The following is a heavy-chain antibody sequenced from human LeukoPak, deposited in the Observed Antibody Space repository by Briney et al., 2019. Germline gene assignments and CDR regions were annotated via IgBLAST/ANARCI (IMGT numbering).Heavy chain of an antibody. CDR2: IYHSGST. D-gene: IGHD3-22*01. J-gene: IGHJ6*02. V-gene: IGHV4-39*07. CDR3: ARVGLLLPYYYNMDV. Sequence: SETLSLTCTVSGGSISSSFYYWGWIRQPPGKGLEWIGSIYHSGSTYYNPSLKSRVTISVDTSRNQFSLELRSVTAADTAIYYCARVGLLLPYYYNMDVWGQGTKVTVSS. CDR1: GGSISSSFYY.